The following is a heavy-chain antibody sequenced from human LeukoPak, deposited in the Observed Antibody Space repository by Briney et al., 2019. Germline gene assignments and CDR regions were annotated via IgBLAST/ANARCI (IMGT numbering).Heavy chain of an antibody. Sequence: PGGSLRLSCAASGFTFSSYWMHWVRQAPGKGLVWVSRINSDGSSTSYADSVKGRFTISRDNAKNTLYLQMNSLRAEDTAVYYCARTLTYYYGGSYYYYYGMDVWGQGTTVTVSS. CDR2: INSDGSST. J-gene: IGHJ6*02. D-gene: IGHD3-10*01. V-gene: IGHV3-74*01. CDR1: GFTFSSYW. CDR3: ARTLTYYYGGSYYYYYGMDV.